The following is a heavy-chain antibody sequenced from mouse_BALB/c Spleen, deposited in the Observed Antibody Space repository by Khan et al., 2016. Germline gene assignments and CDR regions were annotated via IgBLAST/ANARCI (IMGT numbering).Heavy chain of an antibody. CDR3: ASFYDGYSYWYFDV. D-gene: IGHD2-3*01. CDR2: ISYDGSN. V-gene: IGHV3-6*02. J-gene: IGHJ1*01. Sequence: EVQFQESGPGLVKPSQSLSLTCSVTGYSITSGYYWNWIRQFPGNKLEWMGYISYDGSNNYNPSLKNRISITRDTSKNQFFLKLNSVTTEDTATYYCASFYDGYSYWYFDVWGAGTTVTVSS. CDR1: GYSITSGYY.